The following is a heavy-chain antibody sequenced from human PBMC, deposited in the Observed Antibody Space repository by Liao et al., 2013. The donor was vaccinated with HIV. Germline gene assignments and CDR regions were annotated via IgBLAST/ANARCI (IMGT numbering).Heavy chain of an antibody. D-gene: IGHD4-17*01. V-gene: IGHV4-59*01. CDR1: GGSINSFY. CDR3: ARGGTTVTTSGYFDF. Sequence: QVQLQESGPGLVQPSETLSLTCTVSGGSINSFYWNWIRQPPGKGLEWIGYIYSGGATNYNPSLNSRVSISMDTTRNQISLKLTSATAADTAVYYCARGGTTVTTSGYFDFWGQGTLVTVSS. CDR2: IYSGGAT. J-gene: IGHJ4*02.